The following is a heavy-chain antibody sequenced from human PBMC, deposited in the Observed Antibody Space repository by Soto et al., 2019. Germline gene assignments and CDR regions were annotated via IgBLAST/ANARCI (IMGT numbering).Heavy chain of an antibody. V-gene: IGHV1-18*04. CDR1: GYTFTSYG. CDR3: AREPRYCSSTSCSYYYYGMDV. CDR2: ISAYNGNT. D-gene: IGHD2-2*01. J-gene: IGHJ6*02. Sequence: QVQLVQSGAEVKKPGASVKVSCKASGYTFTSYGISWVRQAPGQGLAWMGWISAYNGNTNYAQKLQGRVTMTTDTSTSTAYTGLRSLRSDDTAVYCCAREPRYCSSTSCSYYYYGMDVWGQGTTVTVSS.